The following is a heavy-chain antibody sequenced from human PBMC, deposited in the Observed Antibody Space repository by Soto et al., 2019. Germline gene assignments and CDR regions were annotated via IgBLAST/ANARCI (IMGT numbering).Heavy chain of an antibody. V-gene: IGHV2-26*01. Sequence: QVTLKESGPVLVKPTETLTLTCTVSGFSLSNARMGVSWIRQPPGKALEWLAHIFSNDEKSYSTSLKSRLTISKDTSKSQVVLTMTNMDPVDTATYYCARMEGYYGSWSPYYYYYGMDVWGQGTTVTVSS. CDR2: IFSNDEK. CDR3: ARMEGYYGSWSPYYYYYGMDV. J-gene: IGHJ6*02. CDR1: GFSLSNARMG. D-gene: IGHD3-10*01.